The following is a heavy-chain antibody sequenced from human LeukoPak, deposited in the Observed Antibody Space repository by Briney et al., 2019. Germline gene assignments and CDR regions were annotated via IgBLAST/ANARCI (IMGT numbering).Heavy chain of an antibody. CDR2: ISATDGDT. CDR3: ARSVVAVAGTWLDY. Sequence: SGGPLRLSCAASGLTFSSFAMRWVRQAPGKGLEWVSSISATDGDTFYGDSVKGRFTISRDNSKNTLFLHMSSLRADDTAIYYCARSVVAVAGTWLDYWGQGTLVTVSS. V-gene: IGHV3-23*01. D-gene: IGHD6-19*01. CDR1: GLTFSSFA. J-gene: IGHJ4*02.